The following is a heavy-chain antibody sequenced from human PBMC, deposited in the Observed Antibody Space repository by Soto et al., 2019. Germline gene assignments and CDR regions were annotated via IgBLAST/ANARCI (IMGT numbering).Heavy chain of an antibody. J-gene: IGHJ5*02. V-gene: IGHV4-59*01. D-gene: IGHD3-22*01. Sequence: SEALPLTGAGSGGSIRRYYWSWIRQPPGKGLEWIGYIDYSGSTNYNPSLKSRVTIPVDTSKNQFSLKLSSVTAVDTAVYYCARDLPDYYDSSGYIRGFDPWGQGTLVTVS. CDR3: ARDLPDYYDSSGYIRGFDP. CDR2: IDYSGST. CDR1: GGSIRRYY.